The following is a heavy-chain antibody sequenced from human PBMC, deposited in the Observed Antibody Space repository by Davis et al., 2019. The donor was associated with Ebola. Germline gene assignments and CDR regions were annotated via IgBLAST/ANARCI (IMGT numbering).Heavy chain of an antibody. J-gene: IGHJ4*02. CDR3: VRDATRGGDFDF. V-gene: IGHV3-23*01. CDR2: ISVSGGST. CDR1: GFTFSSYA. Sequence: PGGSLRLSCAASGFTFSSYAMSWVRQAPGKGLEWVSAISVSGGSTFYADSVKGRFTISRDNSDNTLYLQMNSLRAEDTAVYYCVRDATRGGDFDFWGLGILVTVSS. D-gene: IGHD2-15*01.